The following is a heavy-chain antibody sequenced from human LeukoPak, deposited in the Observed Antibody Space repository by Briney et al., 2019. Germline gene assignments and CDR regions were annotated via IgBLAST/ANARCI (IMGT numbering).Heavy chain of an antibody. J-gene: IGHJ5*02. CDR1: GYSISSGYY. Sequence: WDTLSLTCAVSGYSISSGYYWGWIRQPPGTGLGWIGSIYHSGSTYYHPSLTGRVTISVYTSKNWFSMTLSSVTAADTAVYYWGRLDRWFDPWGQGTLVTVSS. CDR3: GRLDRWFDP. CDR2: IYHSGST. V-gene: IGHV4-38-2*01.